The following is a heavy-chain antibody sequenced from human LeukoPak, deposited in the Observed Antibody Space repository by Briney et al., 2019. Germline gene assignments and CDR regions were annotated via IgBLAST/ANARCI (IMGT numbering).Heavy chain of an antibody. CDR3: AKDIVGGGDDY. Sequence: PGGSLRLSCEASGFTFTKFWMSWVRQGPGKGREWVANIQEDGKKENYVDSVRGRFTISRDNAKNSIYLQMNSLRVEDTAVYYCAKDIVGGGDDYWGQGTLVIVSS. CDR2: IQEDGKKE. J-gene: IGHJ4*02. D-gene: IGHD2-21*02. V-gene: IGHV3-7*01. CDR1: GFTFTKFW.